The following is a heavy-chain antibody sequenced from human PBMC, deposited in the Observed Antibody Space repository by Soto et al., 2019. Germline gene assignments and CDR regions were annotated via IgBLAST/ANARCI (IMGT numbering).Heavy chain of an antibody. J-gene: IGHJ6*02. CDR1: GFTFSSYS. V-gene: IGHV3-48*02. CDR2: ISSSSSSTI. CDR3: ARGASMIVVVIRYYYYYGMDV. Sequence: EVQLVESGGGLVQPGGPLRLSCAASGFTFSSYSMNWVRQAPGKGLEWVSYISSSSSSTIYYADSVKGRFTISRDNAKNSLYLQMNSLRDEDTAVYYCARGASMIVVVIRYYYYYGMDVWGQGTTVTVSS. D-gene: IGHD3-22*01.